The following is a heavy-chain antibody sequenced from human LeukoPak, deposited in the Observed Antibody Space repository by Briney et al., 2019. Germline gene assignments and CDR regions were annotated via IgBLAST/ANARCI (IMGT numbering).Heavy chain of an antibody. D-gene: IGHD2-8*01. Sequence: GGSLRLSCAASGFSFSTYEMNWVRQAPGKGLEWVSHISSGGNSKYYADCVRGRFTLSSDNAKNSLFLQMNSLRAEDTAVYYCARDTVNGPFVISLDYWGQGALVTVSA. V-gene: IGHV3-48*03. CDR2: ISSGGNSK. CDR3: ARDTVNGPFVISLDY. CDR1: GFSFSTYE. J-gene: IGHJ4*02.